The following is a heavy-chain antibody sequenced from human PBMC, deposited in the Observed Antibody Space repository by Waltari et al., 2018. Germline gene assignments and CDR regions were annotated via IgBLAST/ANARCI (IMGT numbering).Heavy chain of an antibody. V-gene: IGHV3-21*01. CDR1: GFTFSSYS. D-gene: IGHD2-15*01. Sequence: EVQLVESGGGLVKPGGSLRLSCAASGFTFSSYSMNWVRQSPGKGLEWVSSISSSSSYIYYADSVKGRFTISRDNAKNSLYLQMNSLRAEDTAVYYCARFGDENKIGYCSGGSCYPWGQGTLVTVSS. CDR3: ARFGDENKIGYCSGGSCYP. J-gene: IGHJ5*02. CDR2: ISSSSSYI.